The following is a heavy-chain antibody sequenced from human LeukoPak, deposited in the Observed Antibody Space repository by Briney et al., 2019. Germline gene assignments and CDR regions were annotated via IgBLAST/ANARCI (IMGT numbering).Heavy chain of an antibody. V-gene: IGHV3-21*01. CDR2: ISSESDYI. D-gene: IGHD1-26*01. J-gene: IGHJ4*02. CDR3: ARDRVMRATRGDRDY. CDR1: GFTFSTYS. Sequence: KSGGSLRISCVASGFTFSTYSMNWIRQAPGKGPEWVSAISSESDYIYQADSVKGRFTISRDNAENSLYLQMNNLRPEDSGFYYGARDRVMRATRGDRDYWGQGILVAVS.